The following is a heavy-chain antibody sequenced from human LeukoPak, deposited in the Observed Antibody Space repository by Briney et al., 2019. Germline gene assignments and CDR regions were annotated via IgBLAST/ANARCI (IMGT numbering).Heavy chain of an antibody. V-gene: IGHV1-18*01. CDR1: GYTFSDFG. CDR2: ISAYNGDT. J-gene: IGHJ4*02. Sequence: ASVKVSCETSGYTFSDFGMSWVRQAPGQGLEWMGWISAYNGDTNYAHNLQGRVTMTTDTYTSTAYMELSSLRSDDTAVYYCARGRPSDYWGQGTPVTVSS. CDR3: ARGRPSDY.